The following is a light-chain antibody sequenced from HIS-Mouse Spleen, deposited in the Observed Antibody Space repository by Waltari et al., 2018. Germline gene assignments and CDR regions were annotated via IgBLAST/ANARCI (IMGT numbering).Light chain of an antibody. CDR2: EDS. CDR3: YSTDSSGNHRV. V-gene: IGLV3-10*01. Sequence: SYELTQPPSVSVSPGQTARITCSGDALPKKYAYWYQQKSGQAPVLVIYEDSKRPSGIPEGFAGSSSGTMATLTISGAQVEDEADYYCYSTDSSGNHRVFSGGTKLTVL. CDR1: ALPKKY. J-gene: IGLJ2*01.